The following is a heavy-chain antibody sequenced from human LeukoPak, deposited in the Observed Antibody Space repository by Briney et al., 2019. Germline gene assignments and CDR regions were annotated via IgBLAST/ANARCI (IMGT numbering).Heavy chain of an antibody. Sequence: PSETLSLTCTVSGGSISSYYWSWIRQPPGKGLEWIGYIYYSGSTNYNPSLKSRVTISVDTSKNQFSLKLSSVTAADTAVYYCARGLPRRLRLSHYFDCWGQGTLVTVSS. CDR3: ARGLPRRLRLSHYFDC. V-gene: IGHV4-59*12. CDR1: GGSISSYY. CDR2: IYYSGST. J-gene: IGHJ4*02. D-gene: IGHD3-16*01.